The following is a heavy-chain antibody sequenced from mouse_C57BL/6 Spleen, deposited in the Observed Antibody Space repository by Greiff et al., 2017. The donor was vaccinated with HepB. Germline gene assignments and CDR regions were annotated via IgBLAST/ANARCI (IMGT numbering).Heavy chain of an antibody. CDR2: IDPSDSYT. CDR1: GYTFTSYW. D-gene: IGHD2-1*01. J-gene: IGHJ2*01. CDR3: AMIYYGNYDDY. V-gene: IGHV1-69*01. Sequence: VKLMESGAELVMPGASVKLSCKASGYTFTSYWMHWVKQRPGQGLEWIGEIDPSDSYTNYNQKFKGKSTLTVDKSSSTAYMQLSSLTSEDSAVYYCAMIYYGNYDDYWGQGTTLTVSS.